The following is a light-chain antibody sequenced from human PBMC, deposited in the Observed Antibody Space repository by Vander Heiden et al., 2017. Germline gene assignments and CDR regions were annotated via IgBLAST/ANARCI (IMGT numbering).Light chain of an antibody. CDR2: AGS. V-gene: IGKV1-8*01. CDR1: QGISSY. J-gene: IGKJ1*01. CDR3: QHYYSYPRT. Sequence: AIRLTQSPSSLSASPGDRVTIPCRASQGISSYLAWYQQKPGKAPKLLIYAGSTLQSGVPSRLRGSGSGTDFTLTIRCLQSEDCATYYCQHYYSYPRTFGQGTKVEI.